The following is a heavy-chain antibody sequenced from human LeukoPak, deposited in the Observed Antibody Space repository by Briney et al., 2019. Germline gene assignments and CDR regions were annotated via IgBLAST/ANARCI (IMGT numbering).Heavy chain of an antibody. CDR1: GFSFRSYW. D-gene: IGHD3-10*01. Sequence: QPGGSRRLSCPASGFSFRSYWMHWFRKAPGKGLFGVSRLNGDGSSANYADSVKGRFTISRDNTKNTLYLQMNSLRAEDTAVYYCARVLMAGDPAGISIFDYWGQGTLVTVSS. J-gene: IGHJ4*02. CDR3: ARVLMAGDPAGISIFDY. CDR2: LNGDGSSA. V-gene: IGHV3-74*01.